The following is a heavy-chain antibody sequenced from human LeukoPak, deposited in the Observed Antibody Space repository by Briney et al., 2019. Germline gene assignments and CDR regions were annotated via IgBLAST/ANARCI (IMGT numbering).Heavy chain of an antibody. D-gene: IGHD5-18*01. CDR3: ARDQSYGQFFDY. V-gene: IGHV4-59*01. CDR2: MYYIGST. Sequence: SESLPLSCPLLGRPISSYYKSWIRQPTGKGLEWIGYMYYIGSTNYNPSLKSRVTISVDISKNQFSLKLSSVTAADTAVYYCARDQSYGQFFDYWGQGTLVTVSS. CDR1: GRPISSYY. J-gene: IGHJ4*02.